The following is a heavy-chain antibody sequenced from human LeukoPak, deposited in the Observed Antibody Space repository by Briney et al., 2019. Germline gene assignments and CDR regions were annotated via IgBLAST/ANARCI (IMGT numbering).Heavy chain of an antibody. V-gene: IGHV1-8*01. Sequence: ASVKVSCKASGYTFTSYDINWVRQASGQGLEWMGWMNPNSGNTGSAQKFQGRVTMTRDTSTSTVYMELSSLRSEDTAVYYCARDSYSSGWYPFDYWGQGTLVTVSS. CDR1: GYTFTSYD. J-gene: IGHJ4*02. D-gene: IGHD6-19*01. CDR3: ARDSYSSGWYPFDY. CDR2: MNPNSGNT.